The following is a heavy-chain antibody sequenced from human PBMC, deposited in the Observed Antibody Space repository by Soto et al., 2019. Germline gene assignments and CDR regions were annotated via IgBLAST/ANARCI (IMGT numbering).Heavy chain of an antibody. D-gene: IGHD6-19*01. CDR1: GFTFSGYS. J-gene: IGHJ4*02. CDR2: ISSSSSTI. V-gene: IGHV3-48*01. Sequence: AGSLRLSFAASGFTFSGYSMNWVRQAPGKGLEWVSYISSSSSTIYYADSVKGRFTISRDSSKNTVSLEMTSLRAEDTAVYYCANGGRQWLVTSDFNYWGQGALVTVSS. CDR3: ANGGRQWLVTSDFNY.